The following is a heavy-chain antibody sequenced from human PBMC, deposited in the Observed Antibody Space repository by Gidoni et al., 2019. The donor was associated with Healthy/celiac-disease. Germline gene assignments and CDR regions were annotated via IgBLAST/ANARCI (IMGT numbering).Heavy chain of an antibody. V-gene: IGHV3-30-3*01. CDR1: GFTFRSYA. CDR3: ARENYGDPIGYYGMDV. Sequence: QVQLVESGGGVVQPGRSLRLSCAASGFTFRSYAMHWVRQAPGKGLEWVAVISYDGSNKYYADSVKGRFTISRDNSKNTLYLQMNSLRAEDTAVYYCARENYGDPIGYYGMDVWGKGTTVTVSS. J-gene: IGHJ6*04. D-gene: IGHD4-17*01. CDR2: ISYDGSNK.